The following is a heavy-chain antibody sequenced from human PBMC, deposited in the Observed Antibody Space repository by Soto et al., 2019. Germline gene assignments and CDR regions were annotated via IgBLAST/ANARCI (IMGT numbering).Heavy chain of an antibody. V-gene: IGHV4-34*09. J-gene: IGHJ4*02. CDR3: ARTPGY. CDR2: INHSGST. CDR1: GGSFRGFY. Sequence: SETLSLTCAVYGGSFRGFYWSWIRQPPGKGLEWIGEINHSGSTYYNPSLKSRVTMSVDTSKNQFSLKLSSVTAADTAVYYCARTPGYWGQGTLVTVSS.